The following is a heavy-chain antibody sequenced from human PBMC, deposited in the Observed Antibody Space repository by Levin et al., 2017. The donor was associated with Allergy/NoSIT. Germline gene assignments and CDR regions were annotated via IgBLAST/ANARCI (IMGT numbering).Heavy chain of an antibody. CDR1: GFIFGDYA. CDR2: IRTQVYSGTT. D-gene: IGHD5-18*01. J-gene: IGHJ3*02. CDR3: VRDGGYTYRHCAFDI. V-gene: IGHV3-49*03. Sequence: GESLKISCTGSGFIFGDYAMSWFRQAPGKGLEWVAFIRTQVYSGTTEYAASVRGRFTISRDDFKSLASLQMTRLTTEDTAVYYCVRDGGYTYRHCAFDIWGQGTMVTVSA.